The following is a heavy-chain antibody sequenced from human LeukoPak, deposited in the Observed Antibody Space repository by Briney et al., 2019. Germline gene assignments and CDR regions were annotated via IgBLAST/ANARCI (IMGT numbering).Heavy chain of an antibody. J-gene: IGHJ4*02. CDR1: GFTFSDYY. CDR3: ARSGIVGATRNPDDY. V-gene: IGHV3-11*01. D-gene: IGHD1-26*01. Sequence: GGSLRLSCAASGFTFSDYYMSWIRQAPGKGLEWVSYISSSGSTIYYADSVKGRFTISRDNSKNTLYLQMNSLRAEDTAVYYCARSGIVGATRNPDDYWGQGTLVTVSS. CDR2: ISSSGSTI.